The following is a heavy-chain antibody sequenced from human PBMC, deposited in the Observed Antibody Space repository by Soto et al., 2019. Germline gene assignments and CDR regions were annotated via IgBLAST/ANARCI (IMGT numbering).Heavy chain of an antibody. CDR2: TRNKANSYTT. CDR3: ARAYRAVAGEPYFDY. V-gene: IGHV3-72*01. CDR1: GFTFSDHY. Sequence: EVQLVESGGGLVQPGGSLRLSCAASGFTFSDHYMDWVRQAPGKGLEWVGRTRNKANSYTTEYAASVKGRFTISRDDSKNSLYLQMNSLKTEDTAVYYCARAYRAVAGEPYFDYWGQGTLVTVSS. D-gene: IGHD6-19*01. J-gene: IGHJ4*02.